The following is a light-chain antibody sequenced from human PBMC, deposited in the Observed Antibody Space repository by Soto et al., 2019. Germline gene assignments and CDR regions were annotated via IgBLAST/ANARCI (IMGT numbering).Light chain of an antibody. CDR1: QSVSSY. CDR2: YAA. V-gene: IGKV3-11*01. CDR3: QQRSNWPS. J-gene: IGKJ1*01. Sequence: EIVLTQSPATLSLSPGERATLSCRASQSVSSYLSWYQQKPGKAPRLLIYYAANRATGSPARFSCSGSCTDFTLTINSLEPEDFAFYYCQQRSNWPSFGQGTKVEIK.